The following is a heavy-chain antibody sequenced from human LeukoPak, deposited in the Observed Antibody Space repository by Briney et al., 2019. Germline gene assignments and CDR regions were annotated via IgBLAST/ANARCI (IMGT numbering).Heavy chain of an antibody. V-gene: IGHV1-2*02. Sequence: GASVKVSCKASGYTFTGYYMHWVRQAPGQGLEWMGWIYPDSGGTNYAQKFQGRVTMTRDTSISTAYMELSRLRSDDTAVYYCARDPGGELLSYYFDYWGQGTLVTVSS. D-gene: IGHD1-26*01. J-gene: IGHJ4*02. CDR1: GYTFTGYY. CDR2: IYPDSGGT. CDR3: ARDPGGELLSYYFDY.